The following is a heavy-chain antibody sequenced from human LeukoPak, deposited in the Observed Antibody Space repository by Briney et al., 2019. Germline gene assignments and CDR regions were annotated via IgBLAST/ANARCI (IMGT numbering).Heavy chain of an antibody. Sequence: SVKVSCTASGGTFSSYAISWVRQAPGQGLEWMGGIIPIFGTANYAQKFQGRVTITADESTSTAYMELSSLRSEDTAVYYCARVGSYSGSYSAPFDYWGQGTLVTVSS. CDR1: GGTFSSYA. D-gene: IGHD1-26*01. CDR2: IIPIFGTA. J-gene: IGHJ4*02. CDR3: ARVGSYSGSYSAPFDY. V-gene: IGHV1-69*13.